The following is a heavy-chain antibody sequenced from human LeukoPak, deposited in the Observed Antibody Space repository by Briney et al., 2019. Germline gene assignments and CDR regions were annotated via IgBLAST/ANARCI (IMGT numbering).Heavy chain of an antibody. CDR2: IYYSGST. D-gene: IGHD3-10*01. CDR1: GGSISSYY. J-gene: IGHJ4*02. Sequence: SETLSLTCTVSGGSISSYYWSWMRQPPGKGLEWIGYIYYSGSTNYNPSLKSRVTISVDTSKNQFSLKLSSVTAADTAVYYCARHGGDYYFDYWGQGTLVTVSS. CDR3: ARHGGDYYFDY. V-gene: IGHV4-59*08.